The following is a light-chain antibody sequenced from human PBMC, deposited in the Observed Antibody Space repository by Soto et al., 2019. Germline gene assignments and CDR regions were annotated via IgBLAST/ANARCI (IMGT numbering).Light chain of an antibody. CDR1: QSVSNY. J-gene: IGKJ1*01. CDR3: QQRSNWPWT. Sequence: EIVLTQSPATLSLSPGERATLSCRASQSVSNYLVWYQQKPSQAPRLLIYDASNRATGIPARFSGSGSGTDFTLTISSLKPEDFAVYYCQQRSNWPWTFGQGTKVEIK. V-gene: IGKV3-11*01. CDR2: DAS.